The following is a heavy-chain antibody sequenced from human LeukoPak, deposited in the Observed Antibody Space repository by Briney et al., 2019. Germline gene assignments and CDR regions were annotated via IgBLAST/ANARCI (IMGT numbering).Heavy chain of an antibody. CDR1: GFTFSSYA. CDR3: AKDWDVDTAMVTVGWYFDL. D-gene: IGHD5-18*01. J-gene: IGHJ2*01. V-gene: IGHV3-23*01. Sequence: GSLRLSCAASGFTFSSYAMSWVRQAPGKGLEWVSAISGSGGSTYYADSVKGRFTISRDNSKNTLYLRMNSLRAEDTAVYYCAKDWDVDTAMVTVGWYFDLWGRGTLVTVSS. CDR2: ISGSGGST.